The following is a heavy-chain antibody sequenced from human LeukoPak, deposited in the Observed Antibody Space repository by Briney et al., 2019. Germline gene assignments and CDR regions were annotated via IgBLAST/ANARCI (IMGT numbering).Heavy chain of an antibody. CDR1: GFTFSSYA. J-gene: IGHJ3*02. Sequence: GGSLRLTCAASGFTFSSYAMSWVRQAPGKGLEWVSAISGSGGSTYYADSVKGRFTISRDNSKNTLYLQMNSLRAEDTAVYYCAKVRIQLWLFGAFDIWGQGTMVTVSS. CDR3: AKVRIQLWLFGAFDI. CDR2: ISGSGGST. D-gene: IGHD5-18*01. V-gene: IGHV3-23*01.